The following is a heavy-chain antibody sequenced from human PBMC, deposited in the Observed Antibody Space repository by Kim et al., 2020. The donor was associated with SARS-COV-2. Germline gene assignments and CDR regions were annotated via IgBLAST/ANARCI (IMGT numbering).Heavy chain of an antibody. V-gene: IGHV3-21*01. D-gene: IGHD2-2*01. CDR2: ISSSSSYI. J-gene: IGHJ4*02. CDR1: GFTFSSYS. CDR3: ARESVGYCSSTSCYSFSQFDY. Sequence: GGSLRLSCAASGFTFSSYSMNWVRQAPGKGLEWVSSISSSSSYIYYADSVKGRFTISRDNAKNSLYLQMNSLRAEDTAVYYCARESVGYCSSTSCYSFSQFDYWGQGTLVTVSS.